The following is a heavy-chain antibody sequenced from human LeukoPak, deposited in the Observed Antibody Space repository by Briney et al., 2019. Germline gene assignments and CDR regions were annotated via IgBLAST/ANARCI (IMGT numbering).Heavy chain of an antibody. V-gene: IGHV3-64*04. CDR1: GFTFSSYA. D-gene: IGHD2-2*01. CDR2: ISSNGGST. Sequence: GGSLRLSCSASGFTFSSYAMHWVRQAPGKGLEYISAISSNGGSTYYADSVKGRFTISRDNPKNSLYLQINNLRAEDTAVYYCGRLAHNAWYAIDFWGQGTLVTVSS. J-gene: IGHJ4*02. CDR3: GRLAHNAWYAIDF.